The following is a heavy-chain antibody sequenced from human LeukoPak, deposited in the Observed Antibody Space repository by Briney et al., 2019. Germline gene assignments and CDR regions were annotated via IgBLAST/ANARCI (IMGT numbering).Heavy chain of an antibody. CDR3: ARDVAAASFLGVLGY. CDR2: ISYDGSNK. J-gene: IGHJ4*02. V-gene: IGHV3-30*03. D-gene: IGHD6-13*01. Sequence: GGSLRLSCAASGFTFSSHSMNWVRQAPGKGLEWVAVISYDGSNKYYADSVKGRFTISRDNSKNTLYLQMNSLRAEDTAVYYCARDVAAASFLGVLGYWGQGTLVTVSS. CDR1: GFTFSSHS.